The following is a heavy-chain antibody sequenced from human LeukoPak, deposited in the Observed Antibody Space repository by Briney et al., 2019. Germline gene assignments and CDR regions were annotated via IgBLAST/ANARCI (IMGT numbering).Heavy chain of an antibody. Sequence: PSETLSLTCTISGDSISSYYWGWIRQPPGKGLEWVGYIYYSGSTKYSPSLKSRVTISVDTSKNQFSLKPSSVTAADTAVYYCARHRGGATGLSGFDYWGQGTLVTVSS. V-gene: IGHV4-59*08. CDR1: GDSISSYY. CDR3: ARHRGGATGLSGFDY. J-gene: IGHJ4*02. D-gene: IGHD1-26*01. CDR2: IYYSGST.